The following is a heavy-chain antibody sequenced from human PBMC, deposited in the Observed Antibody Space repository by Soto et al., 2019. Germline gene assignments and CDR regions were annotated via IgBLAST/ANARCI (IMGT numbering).Heavy chain of an antibody. CDR3: ARIVDP. J-gene: IGHJ5*02. CDR1: VGSISSGGYY. Sequence: QVQLQESGPGLVKPSQTLSLTCTVSVGSISSGGYYWSWIRQHPGKGLEWIGSFYYRGSTFCNPSPKSRVTISVDTSKYHFSLKLSSVTAADTAVYYCARIVDPWCQGTLGTVSS. V-gene: IGHV4-31*03. CDR2: FYYRGST.